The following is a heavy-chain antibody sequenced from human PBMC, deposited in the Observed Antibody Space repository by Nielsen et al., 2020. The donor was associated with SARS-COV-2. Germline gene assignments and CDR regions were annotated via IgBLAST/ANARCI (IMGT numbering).Heavy chain of an antibody. Sequence: SVKVYCKVSGFTILSSTVQWVRQARGQRLEWIGWIVVGSTNTNYAQKFQERVTITRDMSTSTVYMELSNVGSDDTAVYYCAADSRAAGRGGALYWGQGTLVTVSS. V-gene: IGHV1-58*01. D-gene: IGHD3-10*01. CDR1: GFTILSST. CDR3: AADSRAAGRGGALY. J-gene: IGHJ4*02. CDR2: IVVGSTNT.